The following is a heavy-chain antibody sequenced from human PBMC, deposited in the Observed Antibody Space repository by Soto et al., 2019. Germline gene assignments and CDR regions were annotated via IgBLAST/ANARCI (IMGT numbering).Heavy chain of an antibody. Sequence: PGGSLRLSCAASGFTFSSYARHWVRQAPGKGREWLAVLSYDGSNKYDSDSVRGRFTISRDNSKNTLYLQMNSLRAEAMAVYYCARDRQYYAEGGYYYGMDVWGQGTTVTVSS. CDR2: LSYDGSNK. D-gene: IGHD3-3*01. J-gene: IGHJ6*02. V-gene: IGHV3-30-3*01. CDR1: GFTFSSYA. CDR3: ARDRQYYAEGGYYYGMDV.